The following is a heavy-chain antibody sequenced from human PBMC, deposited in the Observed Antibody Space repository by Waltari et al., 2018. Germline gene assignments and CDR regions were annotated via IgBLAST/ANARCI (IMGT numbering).Heavy chain of an antibody. D-gene: IGHD6-19*01. CDR3: AKALYSSGWYEGVDY. CDR1: GSTFSTYG. CDR2: IRYDGSNK. Sequence: QVQLVESGGGVVQPGGYLRLSWAASGSTFSTYGSPWVRKAPGKGLEWVAFIRYDGSNKYYGDSVKGRFTISRDNSKNTLYLQMNSLRAEDTAVYYCAKALYSSGWYEGVDYWGQGTLVTVSS. V-gene: IGHV3-30*02. J-gene: IGHJ4*02.